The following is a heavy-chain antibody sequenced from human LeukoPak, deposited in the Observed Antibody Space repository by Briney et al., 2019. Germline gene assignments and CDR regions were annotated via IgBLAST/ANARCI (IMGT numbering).Heavy chain of an antibody. CDR2: ISSSGSTI. V-gene: IGHV3-11*01. D-gene: IGHD3-22*01. Sequence: PGGSLRLSCAASGFTFSDYYMSWIRQAPGKGLEWVSYISSSGSTIYYADSVKGRFTISRDNAKNSLYLQMNSPRAEDTAVYYCAKDRRPDPYYYDSSGLDAFDIWGQGTMVTVSS. J-gene: IGHJ3*02. CDR3: AKDRRPDPYYYDSSGLDAFDI. CDR1: GFTFSDYY.